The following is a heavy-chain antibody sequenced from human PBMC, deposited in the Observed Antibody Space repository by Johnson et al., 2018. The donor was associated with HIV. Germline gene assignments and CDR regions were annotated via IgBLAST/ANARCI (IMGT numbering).Heavy chain of an antibody. D-gene: IGHD3-22*01. CDR2: ISYDGSNK. CDR3: ARGITMIAVVKGDAFDI. CDR1: GFTFSSYA. Sequence: QVQLVESGGGVVQAGRSLRLSCAASGFTFSSYAMHWVRQAPGKGLEWVAIISYDGSNKYYADSLKGRFSISRDNSKNTVYLQMNSLRTEDTAVYYCARGITMIAVVKGDAFDIWGQGTMVTVSS. V-gene: IGHV3-30-3*01. J-gene: IGHJ3*02.